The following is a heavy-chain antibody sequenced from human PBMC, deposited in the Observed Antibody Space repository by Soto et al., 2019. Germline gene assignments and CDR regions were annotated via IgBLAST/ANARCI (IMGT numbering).Heavy chain of an antibody. CDR2: ISSSGYTV. D-gene: IGHD1-26*01. CDR1: GFTFSGYY. J-gene: IGHJ5*02. Sequence: RRLSCAASGFTFSGYYMSWIRQAPGKGLECISYISSSGYTVNYADSVKGRFTISRDNAKNSLYLQMNSLRAEDTAVYYCARVSSYCFDRWGQGTLVTVSS. CDR3: ARVSSYCFDR. V-gene: IGHV3-11*01.